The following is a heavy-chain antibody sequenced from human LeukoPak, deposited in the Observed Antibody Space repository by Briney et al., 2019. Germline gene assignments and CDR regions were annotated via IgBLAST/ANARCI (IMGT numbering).Heavy chain of an antibody. CDR1: GYTFTGYY. J-gene: IGHJ4*02. V-gene: IGHV1-2*02. Sequence: ASVKVSCKASGYTFTGYYLHWVRQAPGQGLEWMGWINPNSGGTNYAQKFQGRVTMTRDTSISTAYMELSRLRSDDTAVYYCARVVTAKRIFDYWGQGTLVTVSS. D-gene: IGHD2-21*02. CDR2: INPNSGGT. CDR3: ARVVTAKRIFDY.